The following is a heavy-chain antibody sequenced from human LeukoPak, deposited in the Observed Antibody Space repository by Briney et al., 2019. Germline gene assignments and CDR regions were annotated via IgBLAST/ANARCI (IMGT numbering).Heavy chain of an antibody. CDR1: GFTFSSYA. V-gene: IGHV3-23*01. CDR3: AKDLSSGWSHDAFDI. D-gene: IGHD6-19*01. Sequence: SGGSLRLSCAASGFTFSSYAMSWVRQAPGKGLEWVSAISGSGGSTYYADSVKGRFTISRDNSKNTLYLQMNSLRAEDTAVYYRAKDLSSGWSHDAFDIWGQGTMVTVSS. CDR2: ISGSGGST. J-gene: IGHJ3*02.